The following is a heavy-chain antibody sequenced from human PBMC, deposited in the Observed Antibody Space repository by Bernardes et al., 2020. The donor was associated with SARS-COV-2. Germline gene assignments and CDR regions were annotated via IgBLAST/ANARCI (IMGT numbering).Heavy chain of an antibody. D-gene: IGHD2-15*01. CDR3: AKLAEEYYYYYMDV. CDR2: IKGDGSER. Sequence: GGSLRLSCAASGFTFSSYWMSWVRQAPGKGLEWVANIKGDGSERSSADSVRGRFTISRDNAKNTLYLQMNSLRAGDTAVYYCAKLAEEYYYYYMDVWGKGTTVTVSS. CDR1: GFTFSSYW. J-gene: IGHJ6*03. V-gene: IGHV3-7*03.